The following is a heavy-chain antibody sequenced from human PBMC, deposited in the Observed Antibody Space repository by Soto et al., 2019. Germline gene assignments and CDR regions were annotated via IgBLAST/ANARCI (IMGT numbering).Heavy chain of an antibody. V-gene: IGHV4-39*07. D-gene: IGHD6-13*01. CDR2: INHSGST. CDR3: ARDQGVAAAGITWFDP. Sequence: SETLSLTCTVSGGSISSSSYYWGWIRQPPGKGLEWIGEINHSGSTNYNPSLKSRVTISVDTSKNQFSLRLMSLTAADNAVYYCARDQGVAAAGITWFDPWGQGSLVTVSS. CDR1: GGSISSSSYY. J-gene: IGHJ5*02.